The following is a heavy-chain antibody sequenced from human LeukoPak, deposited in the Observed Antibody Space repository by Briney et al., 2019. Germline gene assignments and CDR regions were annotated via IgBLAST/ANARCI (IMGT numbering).Heavy chain of an antibody. CDR2: ISAYNGNT. V-gene: IGHV1-18*01. CDR1: GYTFTSYG. CDR3: ARVRGAGRNYYYYYGMDV. J-gene: IGHJ6*02. D-gene: IGHD1-26*01. Sequence: GASVKVSCKASGYTFTSYGISWVRQAPGQGLEWMGWISAYNGNTNYAQKPQGRVTMTTDTSTSTAYMELRSLRSDDTAVYYCARVRGAGRNYYYYYGMDVWGQGTTVTVSS.